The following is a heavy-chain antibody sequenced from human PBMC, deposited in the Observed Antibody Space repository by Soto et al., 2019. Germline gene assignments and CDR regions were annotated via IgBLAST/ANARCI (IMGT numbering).Heavy chain of an antibody. CDR2: IIPLAGTG. D-gene: IGHD1-26*01. J-gene: IGHJ4*02. CDR3: AREGFSGSYYPN. CDR1: GGSLSNYV. Sequence: QVQLVQSGAEVKKPGSSVKVSCKASGGSLSNYVITWVRQAPGQGLEYMGGIIPLAGTGNYAQKFQGRVTITADESTSTAYLELRSLRSDDTAVYYCAREGFSGSYYPNWGQGTLVTVSS. V-gene: IGHV1-69*01.